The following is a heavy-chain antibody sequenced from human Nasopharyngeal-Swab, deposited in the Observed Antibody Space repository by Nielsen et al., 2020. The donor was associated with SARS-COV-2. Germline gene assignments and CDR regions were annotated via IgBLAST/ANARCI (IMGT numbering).Heavy chain of an antibody. J-gene: IGHJ6*02. CDR3: ARAALDDFWSGYYYYYYYGMDV. CDR2: ISSSSSYI. D-gene: IGHD3-3*01. CDR1: GFTFSSYS. V-gene: IGHV3-21*01. Sequence: GESLKISCAASGFTFSSYSMNWVRQAPGKGLEWVSSISSSSSYIYYADSVKGRFTITRDTAKNSLYLQMNSLRAEDTAVYYCARAALDDFWSGYYYYYYYGMDVWGQGTTVTVSS.